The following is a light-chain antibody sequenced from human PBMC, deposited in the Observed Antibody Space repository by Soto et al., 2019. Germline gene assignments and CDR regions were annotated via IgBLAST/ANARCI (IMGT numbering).Light chain of an antibody. J-gene: IGLJ3*02. CDR3: QTWASGMAV. Sequence: QAVVTQSPSASASLGASVNVTCTLSSGHTTYAIAWHQQQPEKSPRFLMKLDSDGSHMKGDGIPDRFSGSSSGAERYLIVSSLQSEDEADYYCQTWASGMAVFGGGTKLTVL. CDR2: LDSDGSH. CDR1: SGHTTYA. V-gene: IGLV4-69*01.